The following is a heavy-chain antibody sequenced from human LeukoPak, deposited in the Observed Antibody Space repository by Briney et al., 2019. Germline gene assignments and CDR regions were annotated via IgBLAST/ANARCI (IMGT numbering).Heavy chain of an antibody. CDR1: GYTFTSYS. CDR2: ISAYDGNT. Sequence: APVKVSCKASGYTFTSYSITWVRQAPGQGLEWMRWISAYDGNTNYAQKLQDRVTMTTDTSTSTAYMEMRSLRSDDTAVYYCARAQINFWSGYYSIWGQGTLVTVSS. J-gene: IGHJ4*02. CDR3: ARAQINFWSGYYSI. D-gene: IGHD3-3*01. V-gene: IGHV1-18*01.